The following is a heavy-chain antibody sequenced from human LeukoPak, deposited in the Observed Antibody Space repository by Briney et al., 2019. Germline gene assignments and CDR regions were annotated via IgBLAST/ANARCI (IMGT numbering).Heavy chain of an antibody. V-gene: IGHV4-61*02. CDR3: SRVYCGGDCYQFDP. Sequence: SETLSLTCTVSGGSISSGSYYWNWIRQPAGKGLEWIGRIYTSGSTNYNPTLKSRVTISVDTSKNQFSLKLSSVTAADTAVYYCSRVYCGGDCYQFDPWGQGTLVTVSS. CDR1: GGSISSGSYY. J-gene: IGHJ5*02. CDR2: IYTSGST. D-gene: IGHD2-21*02.